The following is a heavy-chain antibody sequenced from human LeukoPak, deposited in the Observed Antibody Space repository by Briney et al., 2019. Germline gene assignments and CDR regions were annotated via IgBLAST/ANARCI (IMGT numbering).Heavy chain of an antibody. D-gene: IGHD6-6*01. CDR2: IYYSGST. CDR3: PRGYSSLRGWFVT. V-gene: IGHV4-61*01. J-gene: IGHJ5*02. Sequence: SETLSLTCTVSDGSVTSGSYYWNWIRQPPGKGLEWIGYIYYSGSTNYNPSLNSRVTISLDTSKNQFSLKLSSVTAADTAVFYGPRGYSSLRGWFVTWGQGTPVTVSS. CDR1: DGSVTSGSYY.